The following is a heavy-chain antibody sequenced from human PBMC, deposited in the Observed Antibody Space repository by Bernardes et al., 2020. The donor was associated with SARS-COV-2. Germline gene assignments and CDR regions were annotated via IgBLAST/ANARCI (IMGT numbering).Heavy chain of an antibody. Sequence: SETLSLTCTVSGGSISSYYWSWIRQPPGKGLEWIGYIYYSGSTNYNPSLKSRVTISVDTSKNQFSLKLSSVTAADTAVYYCARGLRWRTKGFDPWGQGTLVTVSS. J-gene: IGHJ5*02. CDR1: GGSISSYY. D-gene: IGHD2-8*01. V-gene: IGHV4-59*12. CDR3: ARGLRWRTKGFDP. CDR2: IYYSGST.